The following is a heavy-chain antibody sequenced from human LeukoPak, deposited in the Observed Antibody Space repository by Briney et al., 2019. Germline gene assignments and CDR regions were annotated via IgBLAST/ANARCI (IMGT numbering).Heavy chain of an antibody. CDR2: ISSDGNNK. Sequence: PGGSLRLSCAASGFTFNTYTMHWVRQAPGKGLEWVAVISSDGNNKYYADSVKGRFTVSRDNSKNTLYLQMNSLRIEDTAIFYCARETVYGDHDYWGQGTLVTVSS. V-gene: IGHV3-30-3*01. CDR3: ARETVYGDHDY. D-gene: IGHD4-17*01. CDR1: GFTFNTYT. J-gene: IGHJ4*02.